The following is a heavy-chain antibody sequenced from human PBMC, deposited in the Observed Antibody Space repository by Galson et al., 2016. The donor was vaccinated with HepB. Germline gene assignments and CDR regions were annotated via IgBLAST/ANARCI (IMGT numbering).Heavy chain of an antibody. CDR2: ISYDGSNK. CDR1: GFTFSSYA. V-gene: IGHV3-30-3*01. CDR3: ARGGTPYDFWTTEAFDI. D-gene: IGHD3-3*01. Sequence: YLRLSCAASGFTFSSYAMHWVRQAPGKGLEWVALISYDGSNKYYADSVKGRFTLSRDNSKNTLYLQMNSLRAEDTAVYYCARGGTPYDFWTTEAFDIWGQGTMVTVSS. J-gene: IGHJ3*02.